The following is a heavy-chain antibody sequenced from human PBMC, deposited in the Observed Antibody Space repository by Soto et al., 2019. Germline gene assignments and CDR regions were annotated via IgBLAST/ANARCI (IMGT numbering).Heavy chain of an antibody. Sequence: GGSLRLSCAASGFTFSSYAMHWVRQAPGKGLEWVAVISYDGSNKYYADSVKGRFTISRDNSKNTLYLQMNSLRAEDTAVYYCASGDSSSSGEIDYWGQGTLVTVSS. CDR2: ISYDGSNK. CDR1: GFTFSSYA. V-gene: IGHV3-30-3*01. J-gene: IGHJ4*02. CDR3: ASGDSSSSGEIDY. D-gene: IGHD6-6*01.